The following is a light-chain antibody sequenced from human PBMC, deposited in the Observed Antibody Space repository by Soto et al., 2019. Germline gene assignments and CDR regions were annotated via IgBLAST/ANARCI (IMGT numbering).Light chain of an antibody. J-gene: IGLJ1*01. CDR1: SSDVGGYNY. CDR3: SSFTSSRTYV. V-gene: IGLV2-14*01. Sequence: QSVLTQPASVSGSPGQSITISCTGTSSDVGGYNYVSWYQQHPGKAPKLIICEVSNRPSGVSNRFSGSKSGNTASLAISGLQTEDEADYYCSSFTSSRTYVFGTGTKVTAL. CDR2: EVS.